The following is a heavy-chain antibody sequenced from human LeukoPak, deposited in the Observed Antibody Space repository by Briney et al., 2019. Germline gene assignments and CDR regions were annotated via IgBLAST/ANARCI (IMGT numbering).Heavy chain of an antibody. D-gene: IGHD3-22*01. V-gene: IGHV1-2*02. CDR2: INTNSGGT. CDR3: AGGAYDSSGYYEDY. CDR1: GYTFTGYY. Sequence: ASVKVSRKASGYTFTGYYMHWVRQAPGQGLEWMGWINTNSGGTSYAQKFQGRVTMTRDTSISTAYMELSRLRSDDTAVYYCAGGAYDSSGYYEDYWGQGTLVTVSS. J-gene: IGHJ4*02.